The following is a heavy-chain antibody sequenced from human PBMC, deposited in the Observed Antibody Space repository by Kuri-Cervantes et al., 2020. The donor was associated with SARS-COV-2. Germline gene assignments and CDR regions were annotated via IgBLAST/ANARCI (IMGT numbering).Heavy chain of an antibody. D-gene: IGHD2-15*01. CDR1: GFTFSSYA. Sequence: GESLKISCAASGFTFSSYAMHWVRQAPGKGLEWVAVTTDDGTNKYYADSVKGRFTISRGNSKNTLYLQMNSLRTEDTAVYNCARDLSAGMASGGGYRWGQGTLVTVSS. V-gene: IGHV3-30-3*01. CDR2: TTDDGTNK. J-gene: IGHJ4*02. CDR3: ARDLSAGMASGGGYR.